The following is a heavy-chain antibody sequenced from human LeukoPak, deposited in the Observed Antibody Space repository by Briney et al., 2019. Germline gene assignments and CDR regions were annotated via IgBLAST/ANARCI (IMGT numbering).Heavy chain of an antibody. V-gene: IGHV1-2*02. CDR3: ASEYSSSLVFDP. J-gene: IGHJ5*02. D-gene: IGHD6-6*01. Sequence: AASVTVSCTASGYTFTGYYMHWVRQAPGQGLEWMGWINPNSGGTNYAQKFQGRVTMTRDTSISTAYMELSRLRSDDTAVYYCASEYSSSLVFDPWGQGTLVTVSS. CDR1: GYTFTGYY. CDR2: INPNSGGT.